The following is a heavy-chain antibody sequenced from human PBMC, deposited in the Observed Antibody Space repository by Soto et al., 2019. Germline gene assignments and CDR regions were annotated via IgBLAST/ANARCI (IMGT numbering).Heavy chain of an antibody. CDR2: INAGNGNT. CDR1: GYTFTSYA. Sequence: QVQLVQSGAEVKKPGASVKVSCKASGYTFTSYAMHWVRQAPGQRLEWMGWINAGNGNTKYSQKFQGRVTITRDTAASTAYMELSSLRSEDTAVYYCARSIVVVTALAYWCQGTLVTVSS. J-gene: IGHJ4*02. D-gene: IGHD2-21*02. V-gene: IGHV1-3*01. CDR3: ARSIVVVTALAY.